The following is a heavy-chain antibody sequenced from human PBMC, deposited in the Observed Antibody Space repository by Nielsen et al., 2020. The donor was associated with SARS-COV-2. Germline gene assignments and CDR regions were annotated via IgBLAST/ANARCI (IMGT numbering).Heavy chain of an antibody. V-gene: IGHV3-23*01. D-gene: IGHD6-13*01. CDR1: GFTFSSYA. CDR2: ISSGGGST. Sequence: GESLKISCAASGFTFSSYAMSWVRQAPGKGLEWVSAISSGGGSTYYADSVKGRFTISRDNSKNTLYLQMNSLRAEDTAVYYCAKGIAAAGWSAFDIWGQGTMVTVSS. J-gene: IGHJ3*02. CDR3: AKGIAAAGWSAFDI.